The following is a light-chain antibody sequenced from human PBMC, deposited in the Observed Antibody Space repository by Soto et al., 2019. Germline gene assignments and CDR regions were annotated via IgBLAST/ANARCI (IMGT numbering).Light chain of an antibody. V-gene: IGKV3-15*01. Sequence: EIVMTQSPATLSVSPGEGATLSCRASQGIGSTLAWYQHKPGQTPRLLIYDASTRATGVPARFSGSGSGTEFTLTINSLQSEDFAVYYCQQFAGSFGGGTKVDIK. CDR1: QGIGST. CDR2: DAS. J-gene: IGKJ4*02. CDR3: QQFAGS.